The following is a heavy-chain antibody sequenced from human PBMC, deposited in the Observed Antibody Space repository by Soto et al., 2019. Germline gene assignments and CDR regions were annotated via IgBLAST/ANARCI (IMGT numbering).Heavy chain of an antibody. CDR3: AKERRAGGNSPFYLDF. CDR1: GFKFSNYA. J-gene: IGHJ4*02. Sequence: QPGGSLRLSCAASGFKFSNYAMSWVRQAPGKGLEWVSLISATGGGTYYADSVKGRFTISRDNSHNTLYLQVHSLTAEDTAVYCCAKERRAGGNSPFYLDFWGQGAQVTVSS. V-gene: IGHV3-23*01. D-gene: IGHD3-16*01. CDR2: ISATGGGT.